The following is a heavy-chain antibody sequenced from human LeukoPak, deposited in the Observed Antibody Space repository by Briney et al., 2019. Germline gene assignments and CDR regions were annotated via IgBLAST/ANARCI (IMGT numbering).Heavy chain of an antibody. Sequence: PSXTLSLTCTVSGGSISSYYWSWIRQPPGKLLESISYIYYSATTNYPPSLKSRVTISVDTSKNQFSLKLSSVTAADTAVYYCARLNYYDTWGQGTLVTVSS. CDR2: IYYSATT. V-gene: IGHV4-59*01. J-gene: IGHJ5*02. D-gene: IGHD3-22*01. CDR3: ARLNYYDT. CDR1: GGSISSYY.